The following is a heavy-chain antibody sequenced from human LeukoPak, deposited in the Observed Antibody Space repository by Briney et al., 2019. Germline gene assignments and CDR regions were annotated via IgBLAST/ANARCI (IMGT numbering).Heavy chain of an antibody. J-gene: IGHJ3*02. Sequence: GESLKISCKGSGYSFTSYWIGWVRQMPGKGLEWMGIIYPGDSDTRYSPSFQGQVTISADKSISTAYLQRGSLKASDTAMYYCARSQGYYYDSSDAFDIWGQGTMVTVSS. V-gene: IGHV5-51*01. CDR3: ARSQGYYYDSSDAFDI. CDR1: GYSFTSYW. D-gene: IGHD3-22*01. CDR2: IYPGDSDT.